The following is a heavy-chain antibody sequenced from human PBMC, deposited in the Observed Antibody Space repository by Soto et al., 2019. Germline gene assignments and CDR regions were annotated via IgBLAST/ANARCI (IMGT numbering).Heavy chain of an antibody. J-gene: IGHJ4*02. CDR2: IYWHDDK. Sequence: SGPTLVNPTPTLTLTCTFSGFSLSTTGVGVSWIRQPPGKALEWLTLIYWHDDKRYSPSLKSRLTITKDTSKNQVVLTMTNMDPVDTATYYCAHRGGATVGLYYFDYWGQGALVTVSS. CDR1: GFSLSTTGVG. CDR3: AHRGGATVGLYYFDY. D-gene: IGHD3-16*01. V-gene: IGHV2-5*01.